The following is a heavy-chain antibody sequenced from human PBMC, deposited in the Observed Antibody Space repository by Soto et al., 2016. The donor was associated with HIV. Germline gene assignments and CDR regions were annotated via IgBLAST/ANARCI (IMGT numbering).Heavy chain of an antibody. CDR3: ARSTSDYHYFDL. J-gene: IGHJ2*01. D-gene: IGHD5-12*01. V-gene: IGHV1-2*02. CDR1: GYTFTAYY. Sequence: QVQLVQSGAEVEKPGASVKVSCKTSGYTFTAYYMHWVRRVPGLGLEWVGCINPYSGDTKSAQRFHGRVTLTRDKSNSAAYMELIRLTSDDTAVYYCARSTSDYHYFDLWGRGTLVIVSS. CDR2: INPYSGDT.